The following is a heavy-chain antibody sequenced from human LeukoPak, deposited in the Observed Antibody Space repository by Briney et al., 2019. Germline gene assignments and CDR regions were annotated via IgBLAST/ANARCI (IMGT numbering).Heavy chain of an antibody. CDR2: MSYVGSVE. J-gene: IGHJ4*02. V-gene: IGHV3-30*04. D-gene: IGHD3-16*01. Sequence: GGSLRLSCAASGFTFSNYAMHWVRQAPGKGLEWVALMSYVGSVEKNAASVKGRFTISRDNSKNTLYLQMNSLRAEDTAVYYCVLGGATVLDYWGQGTLVSVSS. CDR3: VLGGATVLDY. CDR1: GFTFSNYA.